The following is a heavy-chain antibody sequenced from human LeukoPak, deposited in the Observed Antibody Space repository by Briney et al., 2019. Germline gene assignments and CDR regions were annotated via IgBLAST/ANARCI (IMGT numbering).Heavy chain of an antibody. CDR1: GFTFSSYS. V-gene: IGHV3-48*04. Sequence: GGSLRLSCAASGFTFSSYSMNWVRQAPGKGLEWVSYISSSSSTIYYADSVKGRFTISRDNAKNSLYLQMNSLRAEDTAVYYCARVGIAVAGFYWGQGTLVTVSS. J-gene: IGHJ4*02. D-gene: IGHD6-19*01. CDR3: ARVGIAVAGFY. CDR2: ISSSSSTI.